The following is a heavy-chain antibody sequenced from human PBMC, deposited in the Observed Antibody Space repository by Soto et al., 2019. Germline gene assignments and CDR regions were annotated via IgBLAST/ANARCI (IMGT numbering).Heavy chain of an antibody. CDR1: GVTFSGSA. CDR2: IRSKANSYAT. Sequence: GGSLRLSCAASGVTFSGSAMHWFRQASGKGLEWVGRIRSKANSYATTYAASVKGRFTISRDDSKNTAYLQMNSLKTEDTAVYYCTRGPPDYFDYWGQGTLVTVSS. V-gene: IGHV3-73*01. CDR3: TRGPPDYFDY. J-gene: IGHJ4*02.